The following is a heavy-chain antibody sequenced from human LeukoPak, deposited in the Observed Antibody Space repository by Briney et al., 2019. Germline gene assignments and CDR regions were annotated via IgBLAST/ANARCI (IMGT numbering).Heavy chain of an antibody. Sequence: ASVKVSCKASGYTFISYQMHWVRQAPGQGLEWMGIINPTGGSTSHAQKFQGRVTMTRDTSTSTVYMELSSLRSEDTAVYYCARGGNWNYVSYYYYYGMDVWGQGTTVTVSS. CDR2: INPTGGST. V-gene: IGHV1-46*01. D-gene: IGHD1-7*01. J-gene: IGHJ6*02. CDR1: GYTFISYQ. CDR3: ARGGNWNYVSYYYYYGMDV.